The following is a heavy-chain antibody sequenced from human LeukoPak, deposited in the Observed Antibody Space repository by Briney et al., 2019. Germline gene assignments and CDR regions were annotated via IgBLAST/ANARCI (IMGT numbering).Heavy chain of an antibody. J-gene: IGHJ4*02. Sequence: PGGSLRLSCAASGFIFSDHYMDWVRQAPGKGLEWVGRIRNKANSYTIEYAASVKGRFTISRDDSKNSLYLQVNSLKIEDTAVYYCASSRIYSSSWFLSYWGQGTLVTVSS. CDR3: ASSRIYSSSWFLSY. CDR1: GFIFSDHY. CDR2: IRNKANSYTI. V-gene: IGHV3-72*01. D-gene: IGHD6-13*01.